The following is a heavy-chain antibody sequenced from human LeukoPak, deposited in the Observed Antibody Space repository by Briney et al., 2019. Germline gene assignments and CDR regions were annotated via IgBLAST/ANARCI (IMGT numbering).Heavy chain of an antibody. CDR2: ISSSSSYI. J-gene: IGHJ4*02. CDR1: GFTFSSYS. D-gene: IGHD4-17*01. Sequence: GGSLRLSCAASGFTFSSYSMNWVRQAPGKGLEWVSSISSSSSYIYYADSVKGRFTISRDNAKNSLYLQTNSLRAEDTAVYYCARDRNYYDYGSFDYWGQGTLVTVSS. CDR3: ARDRNYYDYGSFDY. V-gene: IGHV3-21*01.